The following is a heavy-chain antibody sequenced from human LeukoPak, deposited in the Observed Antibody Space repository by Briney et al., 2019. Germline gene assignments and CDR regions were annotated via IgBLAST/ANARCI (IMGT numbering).Heavy chain of an antibody. CDR2: ISYNGGVV. J-gene: IGHJ6*04. V-gene: IGHV3-9*01. D-gene: IGHD1-14*01. CDR3: TRIAVPVPGRYHVYV. CDR1: GFIFEKYA. Sequence: GGSLRLSCATSGFIFEKYAMHWFRLLPGKGLEWVSGISYNGGVVASMDSVKGRFTISRDNAKNSLYLQMTSLKAEDTALYYCTRIAVPVPGRYHVYVWGEGTAVTVSS.